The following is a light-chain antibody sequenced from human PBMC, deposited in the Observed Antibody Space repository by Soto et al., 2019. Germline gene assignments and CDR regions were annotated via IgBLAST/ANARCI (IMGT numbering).Light chain of an antibody. Sequence: EIVWKQSPGTLSLSPGERATLSCRASQSVSSTYLAWYQQKPGQAPRLLLXGASTRATGIPDRFSGIGSGTDFTLTISRLETEDFAVYYCQQYGSSPTLTFGGGTKVDIK. CDR3: QQYGSSPTLT. CDR2: GAS. V-gene: IGKV3-20*01. CDR1: QSVSSTY. J-gene: IGKJ4*01.